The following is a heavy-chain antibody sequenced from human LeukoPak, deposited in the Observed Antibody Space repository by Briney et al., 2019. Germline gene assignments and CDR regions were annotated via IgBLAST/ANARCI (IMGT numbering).Heavy chain of an antibody. V-gene: IGHV3-30-3*01. CDR1: GFTFSSYA. Sequence: GGSLRPSCAASGFTFSSYAMHWVRQAPGKGLEWVAVISYDGSNKYYADSVKGRFTISRDNSKNTLYLQMNSLRAEDTAVYYCARIGYSSSRYYYGMDVWGQGTTVTVSS. J-gene: IGHJ6*02. CDR3: ARIGYSSSRYYYGMDV. D-gene: IGHD6-13*01. CDR2: ISYDGSNK.